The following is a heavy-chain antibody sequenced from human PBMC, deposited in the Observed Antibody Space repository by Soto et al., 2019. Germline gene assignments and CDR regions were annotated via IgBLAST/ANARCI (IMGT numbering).Heavy chain of an antibody. Sequence: VQLQESGEGLVKPSETLSLTCTVSGGSASSYHWTWIRQSPGKGLEWIGYIYYNGTTDYNPSLKSRVTISVSTSKRQFSLRLTSVTAADTAVYYCAREFFWRSSSSPTYYYYLDVWGKGTTVTVSS. CDR1: GGSASSYH. CDR2: IYYNGTT. CDR3: AREFFWRSSSSPTYYYYLDV. J-gene: IGHJ6*03. D-gene: IGHD6-6*01. V-gene: IGHV4-59*02.